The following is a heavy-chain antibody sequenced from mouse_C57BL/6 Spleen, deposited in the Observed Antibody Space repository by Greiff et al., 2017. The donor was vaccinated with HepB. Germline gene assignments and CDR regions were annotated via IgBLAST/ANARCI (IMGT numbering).Heavy chain of an antibody. V-gene: IGHV5-16*01. J-gene: IGHJ2*01. Sequence: EVMLVESEGGLVQPGSSMKLSCTASRFTFSDYYMAWVRQVPEKGLEWVANINYDGSSTYYLDSLKSRFIISRDNAKNILYLQMSSLKSEDTATYYCARDRGTPDYFDYWGQGTTLTVSS. CDR3: ARDRGTPDYFDY. CDR2: INYDGSST. CDR1: RFTFSDYY. D-gene: IGHD2-14*01.